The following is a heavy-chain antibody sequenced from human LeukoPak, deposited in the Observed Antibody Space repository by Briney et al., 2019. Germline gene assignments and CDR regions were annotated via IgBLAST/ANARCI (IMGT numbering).Heavy chain of an antibody. V-gene: IGHV3-30*04. CDR2: ISKDESYI. CDR3: VRERDGFDV. J-gene: IGHJ3*01. Sequence: PGGSLRLSCAASGFTFRTDIMNWARQAPGKGLEWVAVISKDESYIHYADSVKGRITISRDISTNTLFLQMDSLRVEDTALYYCVRERDGFDVWGQGTTVTVSS. CDR1: GFTFRTDI.